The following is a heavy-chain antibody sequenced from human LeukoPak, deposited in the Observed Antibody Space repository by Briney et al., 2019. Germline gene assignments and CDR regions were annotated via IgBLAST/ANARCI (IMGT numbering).Heavy chain of an antibody. J-gene: IGHJ4*02. V-gene: IGHV3-30*02. CDR1: GITFSRYG. CDR3: AKDGRDFSGSHYRGVPALDY. Sequence: GGSLRLSCAASGITFSRYGMHWVRQAPGKGLEWVTFIRYDGSIKYYADSVKGRFTMSRDNSKNTLFLQMNSLRAEDTAVYYCAKDGRDFSGSHYRGVPALDYWGQGTLVTVSS. D-gene: IGHD3-10*01. CDR2: IRYDGSIK.